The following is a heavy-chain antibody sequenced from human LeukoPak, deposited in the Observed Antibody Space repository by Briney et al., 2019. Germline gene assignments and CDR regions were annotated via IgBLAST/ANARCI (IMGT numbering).Heavy chain of an antibody. Sequence: GGSLRLSCTVSGFTVSSNSMSWVRQAPGKGLEWVTFIRYDESNKYYADSVKGRFTISRDNSRNTMYLQMNSLRAEDTAIYYCARDAGYYSGSGYWGQGTLVTVSS. CDR2: IRYDESNK. V-gene: IGHV3-30*02. CDR1: GFTVSSNS. J-gene: IGHJ4*02. CDR3: ARDAGYYSGSGY. D-gene: IGHD3-10*01.